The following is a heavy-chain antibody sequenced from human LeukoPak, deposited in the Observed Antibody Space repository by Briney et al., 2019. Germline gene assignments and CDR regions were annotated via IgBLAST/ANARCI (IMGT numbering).Heavy chain of an antibody. CDR2: INPSGGST. Sequence: RASVKVSCKASGYTSTSYYMHWVRQAPGQGLEWMGIINPSGGSTSYAQKFQGRVIMTRDTSTSTVYMELSSLRSEDTAVYYCARATYYYDSSGYSPLNDAFDIWGQGTMVTVSS. CDR3: ARATYYYDSSGYSPLNDAFDI. J-gene: IGHJ3*02. V-gene: IGHV1-46*01. CDR1: GYTSTSYY. D-gene: IGHD3-22*01.